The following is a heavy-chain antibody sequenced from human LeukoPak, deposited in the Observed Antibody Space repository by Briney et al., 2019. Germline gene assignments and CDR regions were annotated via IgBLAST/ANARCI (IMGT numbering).Heavy chain of an antibody. Sequence: GGSLRLSCAASGFTFSTYGMHWVRQAPGKGLEWVAFIRYDGSYKYYATSVMGRFTISRDISKDTLYLLLNSLRVEDTAVYYCAKNSHRTGSYSGTYPYYFDYWGQGTLVSVSS. J-gene: IGHJ4*02. CDR2: IRYDGSYK. CDR1: GFTFSTYG. CDR3: AKNSHRTGSYSGTYPYYFDY. V-gene: IGHV3-30*02. D-gene: IGHD3-10*01.